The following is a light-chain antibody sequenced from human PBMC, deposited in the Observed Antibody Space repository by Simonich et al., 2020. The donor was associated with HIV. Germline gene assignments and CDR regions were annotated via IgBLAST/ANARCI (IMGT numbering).Light chain of an antibody. CDR2: DVS. CDR3: SSYTSSSTLV. V-gene: IGLV2-14*01. CDR1: SSDVGGYNY. Sequence: QSALTQPASVSGSPGQSITISCPGTSSDVGGYNYVSWYQQHPGKAPKLTIYDVSKRPAGVFNRFSGSKSGNPASLTISGLQAEDEADYYCSSYTSSSTLVFGGGTKLTVL. J-gene: IGLJ3*02.